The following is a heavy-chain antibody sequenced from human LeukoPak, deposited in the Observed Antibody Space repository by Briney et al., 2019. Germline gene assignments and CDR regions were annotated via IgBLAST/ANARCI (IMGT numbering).Heavy chain of an antibody. CDR3: AKVAGPYDSSGYLLDY. D-gene: IGHD3-22*01. CDR1: VFTFYDYT. V-gene: IGHV3-9*01. Sequence: PGGSLRLSSAASVFTFYDYTMHWVPQGPGKGREGGSGVCCNSGSIGYADSMKGRFTISRDKAKNSLYLQMNSLRAEDTALYYCAKVAGPYDSSGYLLDYWGQGTLVTVSS. CDR2: VCCNSGSI. J-gene: IGHJ4*02.